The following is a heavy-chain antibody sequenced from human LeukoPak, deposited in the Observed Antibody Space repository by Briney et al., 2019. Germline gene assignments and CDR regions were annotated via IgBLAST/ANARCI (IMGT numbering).Heavy chain of an antibody. V-gene: IGHV3-23*01. D-gene: IGHD6-19*01. CDR1: GFTFNRNA. Sequence: GGSLRLSCAASGFTFNRNAISWVRQAPGKGLEWVSTIGGSGDKTFYADSVKGRFTISRDNPKNMLHLQMSSLTGGDTALYYCVRRGDASSGWGDHDYWGQGALVTVPS. J-gene: IGHJ4*02. CDR3: VRRGDASSGWGDHDY. CDR2: IGGSGDKT.